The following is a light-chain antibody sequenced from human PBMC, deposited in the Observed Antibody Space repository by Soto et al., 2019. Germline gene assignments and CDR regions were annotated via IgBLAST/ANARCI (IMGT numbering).Light chain of an antibody. CDR1: QSVSRN. Sequence: ETVMTQSPDTLSVSPGERATLSCSPSQSVSRNLAWYQQKPGQAPRLLIYGVSTRATGIPARFSGSGSGTDFTLTISSLQSEDFAVYYCQQYNNWPPITFGQGTRLEI. CDR2: GVS. V-gene: IGKV3-15*01. J-gene: IGKJ5*01. CDR3: QQYNNWPPIT.